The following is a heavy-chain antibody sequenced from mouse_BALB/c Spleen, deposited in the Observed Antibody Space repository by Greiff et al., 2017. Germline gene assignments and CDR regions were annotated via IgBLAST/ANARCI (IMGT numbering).Heavy chain of an antibody. CDR3: ASSYGNYEAWFAY. CDR2: IDPETGGT. Sequence: QVQLKQSGAELVRPGASVTLSCKASGYTFTDYEMHWVKQTPVHGLEWIGAIDPETGGTAYNQKFKGKATLTADKSSSTAYMELRSLTSEDSAVYYCASSYGNYEAWFAYWGQGTLVTVSA. D-gene: IGHD2-1*01. CDR1: GYTFTDYE. V-gene: IGHV1-15*01. J-gene: IGHJ3*01.